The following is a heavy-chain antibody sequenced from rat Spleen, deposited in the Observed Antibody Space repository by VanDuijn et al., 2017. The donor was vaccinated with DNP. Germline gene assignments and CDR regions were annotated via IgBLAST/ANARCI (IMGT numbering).Heavy chain of an antibody. V-gene: IGHV4-2*01. CDR2: INKDSSTI. CDR1: GLNFSAYW. J-gene: IGHJ3*01. D-gene: IGHD1-11*01. Sequence: EVKLVESGGGLVQPGRSLKISCEASGLNFSAYWMGWVRQAPGKGLEWIGEINKDSSTINYTPSLKDKFTISRDNAQNTLYLQMSKLGSEDTAIYYCARAGWHGWLAYWGQGTLVTVSS. CDR3: ARAGWHGWLAY.